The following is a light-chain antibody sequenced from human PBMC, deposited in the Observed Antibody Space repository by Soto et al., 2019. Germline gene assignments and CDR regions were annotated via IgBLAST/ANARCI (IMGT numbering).Light chain of an antibody. CDR3: QQYKNWPPWT. V-gene: IGKV3-15*01. CDR1: ENLSTN. CDR2: GAS. J-gene: IGKJ1*01. Sequence: EIVMTQSPGTLSVSPGERATLSCRASENLSTNLAWYQQRPGQAPRLLIYGASTRATGVPARFTGSGSGTDFTLTLSSLQFEDFAVYFCQQYKNWPPWTFGQGTKVDI.